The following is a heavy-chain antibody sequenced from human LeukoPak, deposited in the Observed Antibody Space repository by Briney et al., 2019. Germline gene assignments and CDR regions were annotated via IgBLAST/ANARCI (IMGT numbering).Heavy chain of an antibody. J-gene: IGHJ3*02. CDR1: GGSISSYY. CDR3: ARENKYYYDSSGYYNDAFDI. CDR2: IYTSGST. D-gene: IGHD3-22*01. V-gene: IGHV4-4*07. Sequence: SETLSLTCTASGGSISSYYWSWIRQPAGKGLEWIGRIYTSGSTNYNPSLKSRVTMSVDTSKNQFSLKLSSVTAADTAVYYCARENKYYYDSSGYYNDAFDIWGQGTMVTVA.